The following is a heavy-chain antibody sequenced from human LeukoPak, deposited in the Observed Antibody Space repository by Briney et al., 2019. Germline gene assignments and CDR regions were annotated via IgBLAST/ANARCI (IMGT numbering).Heavy chain of an antibody. CDR2: INPNSGGT. CDR3: ARTYYYGSGSYYAAFDI. J-gene: IGHJ3*02. CDR1: GYTFTGYY. V-gene: IGHV1-2*02. D-gene: IGHD3-10*01. Sequence: GASVKFSCKASGYTFTGYYMHWVRQAPGQGLEWMGWINPNSGGTNYAQKFQGRVTMTRDTSISTAYMELSRLRSDDTAVYYCARTYYYGSGSYYAAFDIWGQGTMVTVSS.